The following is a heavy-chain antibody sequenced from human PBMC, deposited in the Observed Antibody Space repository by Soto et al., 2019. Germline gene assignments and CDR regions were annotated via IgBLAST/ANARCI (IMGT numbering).Heavy chain of an antibody. CDR3: AKGVPGIAVAGTGYFQH. CDR1: GFTFSSYA. J-gene: IGHJ1*01. Sequence: GGSLRLSCAASGFTFSSYAMSWVRQAPGKGLEWVSGISGSGDSTYYADSVKGRFTISRGNSKNTLYLQMNSLRAEDTAVYYCAKGVPGIAVAGTGYFQHWGQGTLVTVS. D-gene: IGHD6-19*01. CDR2: ISGSGDST. V-gene: IGHV3-23*01.